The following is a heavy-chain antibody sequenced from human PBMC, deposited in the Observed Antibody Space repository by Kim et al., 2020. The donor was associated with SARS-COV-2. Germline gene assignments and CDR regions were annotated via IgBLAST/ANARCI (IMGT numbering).Heavy chain of an antibody. D-gene: IGHD4-17*01. V-gene: IGHV4-39*01. Sequence: SETLSLTCTVSGGSISSSSYYWGWIRQPPGKGLEWIGSSYDTGSTYYNPSLKSRVTISVDTSKNQFSLKLSSVTAADTAVDFCARHLFMTTLSSAFDFWGQGTLVTVSS. J-gene: IGHJ4*02. CDR1: GGSISSSSYY. CDR2: SYDTGST. CDR3: ARHLFMTTLSSAFDF.